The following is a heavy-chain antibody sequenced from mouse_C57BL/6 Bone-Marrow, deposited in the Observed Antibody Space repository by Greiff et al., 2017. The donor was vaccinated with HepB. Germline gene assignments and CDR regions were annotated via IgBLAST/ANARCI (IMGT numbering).Heavy chain of an antibody. Sequence: QVQLQQSGAELVRPGASVTLSCKASGYTFTDYEMHWVKQTPVHGLEWIGAIDPETGGTAYNQKFKGKAILTADKSSSTAYMELRSLTSEDSAVYYCTRKRDYDSYYYAMDYWGQGTSVTVSS. V-gene: IGHV1-15*01. CDR3: TRKRDYDSYYYAMDY. CDR2: IDPETGGT. J-gene: IGHJ4*01. D-gene: IGHD2-4*01. CDR1: GYTFTDYE.